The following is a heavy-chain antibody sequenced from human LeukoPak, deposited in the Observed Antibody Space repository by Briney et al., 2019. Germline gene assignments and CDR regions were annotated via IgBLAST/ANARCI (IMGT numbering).Heavy chain of an antibody. V-gene: IGHV1-69*04. J-gene: IGHJ6*02. CDR2: IIPILGIA. CDR1: GGTFSSYA. CDR3: GKSEVRDPYYYYGMDV. D-gene: IGHD1-14*01. Sequence: GASVKVSCKASGGTFSSYAISWVRQAPGQGLEWLGRIIPILGIANYAQKFQGRVTITADKSTSTAYMELSSLRSEDTAVYYCGKSEVRDPYYYYGMDVWGQGTTVTVSS.